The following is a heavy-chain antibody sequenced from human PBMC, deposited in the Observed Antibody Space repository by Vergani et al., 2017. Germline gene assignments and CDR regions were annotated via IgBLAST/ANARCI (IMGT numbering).Heavy chain of an antibody. D-gene: IGHD3-3*01. CDR1: GFTFSVSA. J-gene: IGHJ6*04. CDR2: IREKTYNYAT. CDR3: YYDFWAGYESGDV. Sequence: DVHLAESGGGFFQPGGSRRLSCAASGFTFSVSAMHGVRQTSGKRLEWIGRIREKTYNYATVYAVSVKGRFIIARDDSKKTAYLQMNRLTIEDTAVYYSYYDFWAGYESGDVWVKGTTVTVSS. V-gene: IGHV3-73*02.